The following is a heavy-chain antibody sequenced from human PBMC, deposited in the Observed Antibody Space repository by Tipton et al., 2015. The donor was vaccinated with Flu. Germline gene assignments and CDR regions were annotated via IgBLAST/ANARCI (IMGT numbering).Heavy chain of an antibody. J-gene: IGHJ6*03. D-gene: IGHD2-2*01. CDR3: ARGIVVVPAAITALYYYMDV. CDR1: GYTFTSYY. CDR2: IIPIFGTA. V-gene: IGHV1-69*01. Sequence: QLVQSGAEVKKPGASVKVSCKASGYTFTSYYMHWVRQAPGQGLEWMGGIIPIFGTANYAQKFQGRVTITADESTSTAYMELSSLRSEDTAVYYCARGIVVVPAAITALYYYMDVWGKGTTVTVSS.